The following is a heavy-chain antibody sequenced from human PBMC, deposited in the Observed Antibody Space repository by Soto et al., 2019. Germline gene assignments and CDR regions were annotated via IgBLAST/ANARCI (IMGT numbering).Heavy chain of an antibody. J-gene: IGHJ6*02. D-gene: IGHD6-13*01. Sequence: QVQLVESGGGVVQPGRSLRLSCAASGFTFSSYGMHWVRQAPGKGLEWVAVIWYDESHKYYADSVKGRFTISRDNSKNTLYLQMNSLRAEDTSVYCCARDIRPAAPSGYYYGMDVWGQGTTITVSS. CDR3: ARDIRPAAPSGYYYGMDV. CDR1: GFTFSSYG. CDR2: IWYDESHK. V-gene: IGHV3-33*01.